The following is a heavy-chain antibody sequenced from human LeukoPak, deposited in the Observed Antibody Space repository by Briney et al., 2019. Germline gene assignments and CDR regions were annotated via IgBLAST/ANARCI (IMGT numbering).Heavy chain of an antibody. D-gene: IGHD5-18*01. Sequence: GGSLRLSWAASGFTFSSYAMSWVRQAPGKGLEWVSAISGSGGSTYYADSVKGRFTISRDNSKNTLYLQMNSLRAEDTAVYYCAKDGLYSYGLAPIDYWGQGTLVTVSS. CDR3: AKDGLYSYGLAPIDY. V-gene: IGHV3-23*01. CDR2: ISGSGGST. J-gene: IGHJ4*02. CDR1: GFTFSSYA.